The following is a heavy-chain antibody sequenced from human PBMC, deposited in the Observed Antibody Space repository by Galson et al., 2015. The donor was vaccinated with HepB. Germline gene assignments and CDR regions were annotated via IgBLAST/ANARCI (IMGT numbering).Heavy chain of an antibody. CDR1: GFTFGSYG. Sequence: SLRLSCAASGFTFGSYGMHWVRQAPGKGLEWVSFIHYDGSNKYYADSVKGRFTISRDNSKNTLYVQMNSLRAEDTAVYYCAKFDYGDYWGQGTLVTVSS. CDR2: IHYDGSNK. CDR3: AKFDYGDY. V-gene: IGHV3-30*02. J-gene: IGHJ4*02.